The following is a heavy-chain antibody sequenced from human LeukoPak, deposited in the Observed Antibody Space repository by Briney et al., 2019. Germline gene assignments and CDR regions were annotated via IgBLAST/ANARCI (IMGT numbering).Heavy chain of an antibody. V-gene: IGHV3-48*03. J-gene: IGHJ4*02. CDR3: ARAVGYSGFSDY. D-gene: IGHD5-12*01. CDR2: ISSGGSTI. CDR1: GFTFSSYE. Sequence: GGSLRLSCAASGFTFSSYEMNWVPQAPGKGREWVSYISSGGSTIYYADSVRGRFTISRDNAKNSLYLQMNSLRAEDTAVYYCARAVGYSGFSDYWGQGTLVTVSS.